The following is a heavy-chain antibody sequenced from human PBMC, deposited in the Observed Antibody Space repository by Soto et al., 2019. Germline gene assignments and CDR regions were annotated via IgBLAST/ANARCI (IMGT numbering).Heavy chain of an antibody. CDR1: GFTFSSYA. CDR2: ISYDGSNK. J-gene: IGHJ4*02. D-gene: IGHD6-13*01. V-gene: IGHV3-30-3*01. Sequence: QVQLVESGGGVVQPGRSLRLSCAASGFTFSSYAMHWVRQAPGKGLEWVAVISYDGSNKYYADSVKGRFTISRDNSKNTPYLQMNGLRAEDTAVYYCARDQAAAGTGSFDYWGQGTLVTVSS. CDR3: ARDQAAAGTGSFDY.